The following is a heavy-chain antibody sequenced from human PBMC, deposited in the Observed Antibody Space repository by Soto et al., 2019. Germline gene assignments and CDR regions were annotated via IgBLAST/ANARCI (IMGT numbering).Heavy chain of an antibody. CDR1: GGSIRSGGYS. CDR2: IYHSGST. V-gene: IGHV4-30-2*01. J-gene: IGHJ5*02. Sequence: SETLSLTCAVSGGSIRSGGYSWSWIRQPPGKGLEWIGYIYHSGSTYYNPSFKSRVTMSVDRSKNQFSLKLSSVTAADTAVYYCARGYSSNWYPDWFDPWGQGTLVTVSS. D-gene: IGHD6-13*01. CDR3: ARGYSSNWYPDWFDP.